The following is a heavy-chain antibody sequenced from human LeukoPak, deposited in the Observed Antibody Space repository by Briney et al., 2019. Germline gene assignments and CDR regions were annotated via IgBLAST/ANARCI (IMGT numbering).Heavy chain of an antibody. J-gene: IGHJ3*02. CDR1: GYTFTSYG. CDR2: ISAYNGNT. CDR3: ARGGIVGATADASDI. V-gene: IGHV1-18*01. Sequence: GASVKVSCKASGYTFTSYGISWVRQAPGQGLEWMGWISAYNGNTNYAQKLQGGVTMTTDTSTSTAYMELRSLRSDNTAVYYCARGGIVGATADASDIWGQGTMVTVSS. D-gene: IGHD1-26*01.